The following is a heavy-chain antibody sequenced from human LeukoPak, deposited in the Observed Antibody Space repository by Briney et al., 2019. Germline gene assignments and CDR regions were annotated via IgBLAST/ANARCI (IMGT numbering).Heavy chain of an antibody. D-gene: IGHD1-14*01. CDR2: VYYHGGT. Sequence: SEALSLTCTVSGGSVSSGSYYWSWIRQPPGKGLEWIGYVYYHGGTNYNPSLKSRVTISVDTSKNQFSLKLTSVTAADTAVYYCARRVGTRDWYFDLWGRGTLVTVSS. V-gene: IGHV4-61*01. CDR1: GGSVSSGSYY. J-gene: IGHJ2*01. CDR3: ARRVGTRDWYFDL.